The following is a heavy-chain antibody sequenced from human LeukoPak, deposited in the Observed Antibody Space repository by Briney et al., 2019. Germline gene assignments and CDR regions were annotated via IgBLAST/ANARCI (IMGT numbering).Heavy chain of an antibody. V-gene: IGHV3-30*02. Sequence: PGGSLRLSCAASRFTFSTYGMHWVRQAPGKGLEWVAYIQYDGSNQQYADSVKGRFSISRDSSKNILYLQMNSLRAEDTAVYYCARTEWELGPYAFDIWGQGTMVTVSS. CDR3: ARTEWELGPYAFDI. CDR1: RFTFSTYG. D-gene: IGHD7-27*01. CDR2: IQYDGSNQ. J-gene: IGHJ3*02.